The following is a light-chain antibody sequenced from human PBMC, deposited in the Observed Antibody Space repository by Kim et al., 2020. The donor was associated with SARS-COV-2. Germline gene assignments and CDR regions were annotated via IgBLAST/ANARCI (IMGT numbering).Light chain of an antibody. Sequence: VSPGERATLSCRASHGLSNKLAWYQHKPGQAPRLLIYDTFIRANGIPARFSGSGSGTEFTLTISSLQSEDFGVYYCQQYNNWPRAFGQGTKVDIK. CDR1: HGLSNK. CDR2: DTF. J-gene: IGKJ1*01. V-gene: IGKV3-15*01. CDR3: QQYNNWPRA.